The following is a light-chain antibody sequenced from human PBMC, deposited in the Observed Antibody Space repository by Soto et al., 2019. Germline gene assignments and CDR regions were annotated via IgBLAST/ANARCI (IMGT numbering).Light chain of an antibody. J-gene: IGKJ1*01. CDR3: QQFNSKVWT. CDR1: QSVSRW. CDR2: EAS. V-gene: IGKV1-5*01. Sequence: DIQMTQSPSTLSASVGDTVTITCRASQSVSRWLNWYQQKPGKAPRLLIYEASNLESGVPMWFSGSGSGTEFVLTITSLQPADSATYDCQQFNSKVWTFGQGTRVEI.